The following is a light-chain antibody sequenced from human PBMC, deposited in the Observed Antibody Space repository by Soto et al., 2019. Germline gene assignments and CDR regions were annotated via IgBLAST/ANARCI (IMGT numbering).Light chain of an antibody. CDR2: AAS. V-gene: IGKV1-39*01. CDR3: QQSYSTPLT. J-gene: IGKJ4*01. Sequence: DIQMTQSPSSLSASVGDRVTITCRASQSISSYLNWYQQKPGKAPKLLIYAASSLQSGVPSRFSGSGSGTDFTLTISSLQPEDFATYYGQQSYSTPLTCGGGTKVEIK. CDR1: QSISSY.